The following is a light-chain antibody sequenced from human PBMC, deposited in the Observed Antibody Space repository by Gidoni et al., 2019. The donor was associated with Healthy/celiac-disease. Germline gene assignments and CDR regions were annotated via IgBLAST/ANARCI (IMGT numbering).Light chain of an antibody. CDR1: SSDVGGYNY. Sequence: QSALTKPASVSGSPGQSITISCTGTSSDVGGYNYVSWYQQHPGKAPKLMIYGVSNRPSGVSDRFSGSKSGNTASLTISGLQSEDEADYYCTSYTSSSTLDVFGTGTKVTVL. CDR3: TSYTSSSTLDV. J-gene: IGLJ1*01. V-gene: IGLV2-14*01. CDR2: GVS.